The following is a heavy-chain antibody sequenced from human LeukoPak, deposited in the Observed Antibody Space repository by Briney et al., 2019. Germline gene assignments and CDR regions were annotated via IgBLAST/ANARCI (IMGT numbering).Heavy chain of an antibody. CDR2: VYHSGNT. J-gene: IGHJ3*02. D-gene: IGHD2-21*02. CDR1: GGSVSSVSYY. V-gene: IGHV4-61*01. Sequence: SETLSLTCTVSGGSVSSVSYYWSWIRQPPGKGLEWIGYVYHSGNTNSNPSPKSRVTISVDTTKNQFSLKLSSVTAADTAVYYCARSIIVVVAAGALDIWGQGTMVTVSS. CDR3: ARSIIVVVAAGALDI.